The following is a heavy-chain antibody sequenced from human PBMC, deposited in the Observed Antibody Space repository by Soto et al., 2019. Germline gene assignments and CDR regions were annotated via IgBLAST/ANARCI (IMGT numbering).Heavy chain of an antibody. Sequence: GGLLRLSCAASGFTFSTYTMNWVRQAPGKGLEWVSGIFGSGDSTFYADSVRGRFTISRDNSKNTLYLQMNGLRAEDTAVYYRTKDARPDGFWDFDYWGQGTLVTVSS. CDR3: TKDARPDGFWDFDY. D-gene: IGHD5-12*01. J-gene: IGHJ4*02. V-gene: IGHV3-23*01. CDR2: IFGSGDST. CDR1: GFTFSTYT.